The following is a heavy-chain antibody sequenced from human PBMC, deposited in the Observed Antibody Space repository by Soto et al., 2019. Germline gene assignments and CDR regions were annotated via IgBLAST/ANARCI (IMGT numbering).Heavy chain of an antibody. Sequence: EVQLSESGGGLVQPGDSLRLSCAASGFSFAGYAVTWVRQAPGKGLEWVAAISGGGGSTYYADSVKGRFTISRDNSRYTLYLQMNSLTAGDAAVYYIAKTENFNGYYTAFDYWGRGARVTVSS. V-gene: IGHV3-23*01. CDR3: AKTENFNGYYTAFDY. D-gene: IGHD3-3*01. CDR2: ISGGGGST. CDR1: GFSFAGYA. J-gene: IGHJ4*02.